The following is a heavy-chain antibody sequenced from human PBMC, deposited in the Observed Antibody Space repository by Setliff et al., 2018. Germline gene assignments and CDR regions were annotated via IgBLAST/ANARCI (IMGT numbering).Heavy chain of an antibody. J-gene: IGHJ5*01. CDR1: GGSITSRSYY. Sequence: SETLSLTCSVSGGSITSRSYYWGWIRQSPGKGLEWLGTIYYSGTTYYSSSLRSRVSISTDTSKNEFSLRLSSVTAADTAVYYCVKPTWAGEVSSPFAFWFESWGQGTLVTVSS. CDR2: IYYSGTT. CDR3: VKPTWAGEVSSPFAFWFES. V-gene: IGHV4-39*01. D-gene: IGHD3-3*01.